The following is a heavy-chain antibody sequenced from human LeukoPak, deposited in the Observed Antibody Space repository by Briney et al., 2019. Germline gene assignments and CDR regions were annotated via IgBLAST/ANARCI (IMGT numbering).Heavy chain of an antibody. D-gene: IGHD2-15*01. CDR2: ISGSGAST. J-gene: IGHJ4*02. CDR1: GFTFSSYA. V-gene: IGHV3-23*01. CDR3: AKAGAVVVVAAKFFDY. Sequence: GGSLRLSCAASGFTFSSYAMNWVRQAPGKGLEWVSAISGSGASTYSADSVKGRFSISRDNSKNTLYLQMNSLRAEDTAVYYCAKAGAVVVVAAKFFDYWGQGTLVTVSS.